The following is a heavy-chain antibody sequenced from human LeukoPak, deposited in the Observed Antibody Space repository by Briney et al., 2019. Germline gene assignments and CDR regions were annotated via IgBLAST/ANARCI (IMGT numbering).Heavy chain of an antibody. Sequence: PGGSLRLSCAASGFTFSSYWMSWVRQAPGKGLEWVSNIRQDGSVQNYVDSVKGRFTISRDNAKKSLYLQMNSLRAEDTAVYYCARDRGGGDFWSGYQDAFDIWGQGTMVTVSS. CDR2: IRQDGSVQ. J-gene: IGHJ3*02. D-gene: IGHD3-3*01. CDR1: GFTFSSYW. CDR3: ARDRGGGDFWSGYQDAFDI. V-gene: IGHV3-7*01.